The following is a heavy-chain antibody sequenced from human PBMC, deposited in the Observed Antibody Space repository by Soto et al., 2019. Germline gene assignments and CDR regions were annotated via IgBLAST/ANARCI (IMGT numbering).Heavy chain of an antibody. Sequence: EVQLVESGGGLVQPGGSPKLSCAASGFTFGGSAMHWVRQASGKGLEWVGHIRSRTNNYATEYAASVKGRFTISRDDSKNTAYLQMNSLKPEDTAVYYCTRRTDFWGLMSYWGQGTLVTVSS. CDR3: TRRTDFWGLMSY. CDR2: IRSRTNNYAT. V-gene: IGHV3-73*02. D-gene: IGHD3-3*01. CDR1: GFTFGGSA. J-gene: IGHJ4*02.